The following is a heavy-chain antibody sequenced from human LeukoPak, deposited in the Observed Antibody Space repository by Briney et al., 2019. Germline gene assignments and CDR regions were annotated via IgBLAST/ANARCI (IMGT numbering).Heavy chain of an antibody. CDR2: IKQDGSEK. CDR3: ARVGGSGWHPAYYYYMDV. V-gene: IGHV3-7*01. Sequence: PGGSLRLSCAASGFTFSSYWMSWVRQAPGKGLEWVANIKQDGSEKYYVDSVKGRFTISRDNAKNSLYLQMNDLRAEDTAVYYCARVGGSGWHPAYYYYMDVWGKGTTVTVSS. D-gene: IGHD6-19*01. CDR1: GFTFSSYW. J-gene: IGHJ6*03.